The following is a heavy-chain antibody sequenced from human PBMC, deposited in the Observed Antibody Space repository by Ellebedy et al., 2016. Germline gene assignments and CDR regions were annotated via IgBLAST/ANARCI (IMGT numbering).Heavy chain of an antibody. CDR3: AREILGSSDAFDI. D-gene: IGHD1-26*01. CDR2: ISGSGGST. J-gene: IGHJ3*02. V-gene: IGHV3-23*01. Sequence: GGSLRLSXAASGFTFSSYAMSWVRQAPGKGLEWVSAISGSGGSTYYADSVKGRFTISRDNSKNTLYLQMNSLRAEDTAVYYCAREILGSSDAFDIWGQGTMVTVSS. CDR1: GFTFSSYA.